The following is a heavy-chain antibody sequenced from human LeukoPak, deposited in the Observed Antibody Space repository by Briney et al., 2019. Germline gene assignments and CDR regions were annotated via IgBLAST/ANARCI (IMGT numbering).Heavy chain of an antibody. D-gene: IGHD5-18*01. CDR2: IYYSGST. J-gene: IGHJ4*02. CDR1: GGSVSSGDYY. V-gene: IGHV4-30-4*01. CDR3: ARDAGSYSFWAFDY. Sequence: PSETLSLTCTVSGGSVSSGDYYWSWIRQPPGKGLEWIGYIYYSGSTYYNPSLKSRVTISVDTSKNQFSLKLSSVTAADTAVYYCARDAGSYSFWAFDYWGQGTLVTVFS.